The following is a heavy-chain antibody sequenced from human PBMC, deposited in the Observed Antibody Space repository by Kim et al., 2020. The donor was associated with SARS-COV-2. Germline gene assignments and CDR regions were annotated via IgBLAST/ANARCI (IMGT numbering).Heavy chain of an antibody. D-gene: IGHD5-18*01. J-gene: IGHJ4*02. Sequence: ATLYADSVKARFTITREDSKNTAYLQMNSLKTEDTAVYYCCRGYPFYFDYWGQGSLVTVSS. CDR2: AT. V-gene: IGHV3-73*01. CDR3: CRGYPFYFDY.